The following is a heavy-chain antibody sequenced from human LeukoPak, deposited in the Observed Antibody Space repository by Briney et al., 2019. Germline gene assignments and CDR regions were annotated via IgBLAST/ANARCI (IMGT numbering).Heavy chain of an antibody. D-gene: IGHD1-1*01. CDR1: GGSFSGYY. Sequence: SETLSLTCAVYGGSFSGYYWSWIRQPPGKGLEWIGEINHSGSTNYNPSLKSRVTISVDTSKNQFSLKLSSVTAADTAVYYCARDGGNGDYVDYWGQGTLVTVSS. CDR3: ARDGGNGDYVDY. CDR2: INHSGST. J-gene: IGHJ4*02. V-gene: IGHV4-34*01.